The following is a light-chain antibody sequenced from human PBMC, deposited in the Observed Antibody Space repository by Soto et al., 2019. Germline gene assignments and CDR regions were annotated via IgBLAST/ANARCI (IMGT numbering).Light chain of an antibody. CDR2: ANS. J-gene: IGLJ2*01. CDR1: SSNIGAGYD. V-gene: IGLV1-40*01. Sequence: QSVMRQPPSGSGAPGQRVTISCTGGSSNIGAGYDVHGYQQLPGTALKLLIYANSNRPSGVPDRFSGSKSGTSASLAITVLQAEDEADYYCQSHDSSRSGVVFGGGTKLTVL. CDR3: QSHDSSRSGVV.